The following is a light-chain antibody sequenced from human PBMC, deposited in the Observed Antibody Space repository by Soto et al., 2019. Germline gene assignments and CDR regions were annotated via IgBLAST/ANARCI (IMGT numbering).Light chain of an antibody. CDR2: DAS. V-gene: IGKV1-5*01. CDR3: QQYETFSGT. Sequence: DIQMTQSPSTLSASVGDRVTITCRASQSISGWLAWYQQKPGEAPKLLIYDASALPRGVPSRFSGSGSGTKFTLTIASLQPDDFATYYCQQYETFSGTFGTGTKVDIK. J-gene: IGKJ1*01. CDR1: QSISGW.